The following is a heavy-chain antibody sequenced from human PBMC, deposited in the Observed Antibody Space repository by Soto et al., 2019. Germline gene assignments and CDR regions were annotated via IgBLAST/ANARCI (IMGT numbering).Heavy chain of an antibody. Sequence: SETLSLTCTVSGVSFSSYYWSWIRQPPGKGLEWIGYIYYSGSTNYNPSLKSRVTISVDTSKNQFSLKLSSVTAADTAVYYCARTVVVPAAIPSSNYYYYYGMDVWGQGTTVTVSS. CDR2: IYYSGST. V-gene: IGHV4-59*01. J-gene: IGHJ6*02. CDR3: ARTVVVPAAIPSSNYYYYYGMDV. D-gene: IGHD2-2*02. CDR1: GVSFSSYY.